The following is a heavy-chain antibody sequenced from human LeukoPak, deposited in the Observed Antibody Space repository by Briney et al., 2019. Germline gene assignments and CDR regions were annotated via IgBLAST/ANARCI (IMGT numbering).Heavy chain of an antibody. CDR2: IKPDGSEK. Sequence: GGSLRLSCAASGFTFSSSWMSWVRQAPGKGLEWVTNIKPDGSEKYYAGSVKGRFTISRDNTKNSLYLQMNSLRAEDTAVYYCSRDPTYYLRYGYFDYWGQGALVTVSS. CDR1: GFTFSSSW. CDR3: SRDPTYYLRYGYFDY. V-gene: IGHV3-7*01. D-gene: IGHD1-26*01. J-gene: IGHJ4*02.